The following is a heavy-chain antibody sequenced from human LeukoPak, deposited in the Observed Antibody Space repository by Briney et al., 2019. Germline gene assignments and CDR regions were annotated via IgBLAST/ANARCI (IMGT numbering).Heavy chain of an antibody. CDR2: IYHSGST. J-gene: IGHJ4*02. CDR1: GGSISRSNW. D-gene: IGHD5-24*01. CDR3: ARLYLPATRFDY. V-gene: IGHV4-4*02. Sequence: SETLSLTCAVSGGSISRSNWWSWVRQPPGKGLEWTGEIYHSGSTNYNPSLKSRVTISVDTSKNQFSLKLTSVTAADTAVYYCARLYLPATRFDYWGQGTLVTVSS.